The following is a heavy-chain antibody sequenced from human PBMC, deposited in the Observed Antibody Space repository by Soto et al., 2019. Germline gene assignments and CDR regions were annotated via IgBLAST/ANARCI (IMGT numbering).Heavy chain of an antibody. V-gene: IGHV3-23*01. J-gene: IGHJ4*02. Sequence: GGSLRLSCEGSGFTFSSFAMGWVHQAPGKGLEWLSSVSADGVSSFSADSVRGRFRVSRDNSKNTLFLQMRFLRVEDTAVYYRAKTRQAPVGTHFFDLWGQGTQVTVSS. CDR3: AKTRQAPVGTHFFDL. CDR1: GFTFSSFA. CDR2: VSADGVSS.